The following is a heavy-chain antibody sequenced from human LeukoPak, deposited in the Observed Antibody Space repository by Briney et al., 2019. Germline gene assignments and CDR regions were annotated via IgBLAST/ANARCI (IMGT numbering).Heavy chain of an antibody. V-gene: IGHV1-18*01. J-gene: IGHJ4*02. CDR3: ARDLGDYGDYAGVY. CDR2: ISAYNGDT. Sequence: GASVKVTCKASGYTFTSYGISWVRQAPGQGLEWMGWISAYNGDTNYAQKLQGRVTMTTDTSTSTAYMELRSLRSDDTAVYYCARDLGDYGDYAGVYWGQGTLVTVSS. CDR1: GYTFTSYG. D-gene: IGHD4-17*01.